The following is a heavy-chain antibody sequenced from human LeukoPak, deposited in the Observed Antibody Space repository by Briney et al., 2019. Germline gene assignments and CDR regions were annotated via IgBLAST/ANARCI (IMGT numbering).Heavy chain of an antibody. CDR1: EFSVSSFG. CDR2: ISVNGETT. D-gene: IGHD6-19*01. Sequence: GGSLRLSCAASEFSVSSFGMSWVRQAPGKGLEWISAISVNGETTWYADSVRGRFIISRDNSKNTLYLQLSSLRAEDTAVYYCAQGFSSGWYPYWGQGSLVSVSS. CDR3: AQGFSSGWYPY. V-gene: IGHV3-23*01. J-gene: IGHJ4*02.